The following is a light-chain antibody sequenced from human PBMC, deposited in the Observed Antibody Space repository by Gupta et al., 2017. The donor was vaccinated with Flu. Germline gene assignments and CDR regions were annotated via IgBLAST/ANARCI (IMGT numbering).Light chain of an antibody. Sequence: DIVMTQSPLSLPVTPGEPASISCRSSQSLLHSNGYNYLDWYLQKPGQAPQLLIYLGSNRAAGVPDRFSGSGCGTDFTLKISRGEAEDVGVYYCRQALQNPPWTFGQGTKVEIK. CDR1: QSLLHSNGYNY. J-gene: IGKJ1*01. CDR2: LGS. CDR3: RQALQNPPWT. V-gene: IGKV2-28*01.